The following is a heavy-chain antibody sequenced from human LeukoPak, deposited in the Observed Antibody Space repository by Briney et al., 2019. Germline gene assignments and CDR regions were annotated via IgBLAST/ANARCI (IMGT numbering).Heavy chain of an antibody. CDR1: GYTFTGYC. Sequence: GASVKVSCKASGYTFTGYCMHWVRQAPGQGLEWMGWISAYNGNTNYAQKLQGRVTMTTDTSTSTAYMELRSLRSDDTAVYYCAREGGIAGYYYYYMDAWGKGTTVTVSS. V-gene: IGHV1-18*04. CDR2: ISAYNGNT. D-gene: IGHD6-13*01. J-gene: IGHJ6*03. CDR3: AREGGIAGYYYYYMDA.